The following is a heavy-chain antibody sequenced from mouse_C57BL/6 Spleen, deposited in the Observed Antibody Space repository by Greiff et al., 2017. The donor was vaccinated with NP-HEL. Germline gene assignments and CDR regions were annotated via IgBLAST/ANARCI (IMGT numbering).Heavy chain of an antibody. CDR3: ARGEAKTTVVARY. CDR2: IDPSDSYT. CDR1: GYTFTSYW. J-gene: IGHJ3*01. Sequence: QVQLKQPGAELVMPGASVKLSCKASGYTFTSYWMHWVKQRPGQGLEWIGEIDPSDSYTNYNQKFKGKSTLTVDKSSSTADMQLSSLTSEDSAVYYCARGEAKTTVVARYWGQGTLVTVSA. D-gene: IGHD1-1*01. V-gene: IGHV1-69*01.